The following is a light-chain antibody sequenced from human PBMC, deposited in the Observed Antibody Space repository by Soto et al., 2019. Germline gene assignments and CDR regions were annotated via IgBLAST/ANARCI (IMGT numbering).Light chain of an antibody. J-gene: IGKJ1*01. CDR2: VAS. CDR3: QQYNNWPRT. V-gene: IGKV3-15*01. CDR1: QSVSSY. Sequence: EIVMTQSPATLSVSPGERATLSCRASQSVSSYLAWYQQKPGQAPRLLIYVASTRATAIPARFSGSGSGTEFTLTISSLQSEDFAVYYCQQYNNWPRTFGQGTKVEIK.